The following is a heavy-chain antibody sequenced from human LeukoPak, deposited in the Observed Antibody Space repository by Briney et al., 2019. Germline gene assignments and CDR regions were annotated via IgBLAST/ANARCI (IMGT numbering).Heavy chain of an antibody. Sequence: ASVKVSCKSSGYTFTGYNINWLRQAPGQGPEWMGWINPNSGGTNYAQKFQGKVTMTRDTSISTAYMELSRLRSDDTALYYCARDGHFDHWGQGTLVTVSS. CDR1: GYTFTGYN. CDR3: ARDGHFDH. CDR2: INPNSGGT. J-gene: IGHJ4*02. V-gene: IGHV1-2*02.